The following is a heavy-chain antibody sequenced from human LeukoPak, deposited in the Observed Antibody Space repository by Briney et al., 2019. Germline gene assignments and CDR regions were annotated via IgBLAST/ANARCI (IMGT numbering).Heavy chain of an antibody. J-gene: IGHJ5*02. D-gene: IGHD6-19*01. Sequence: ASVKVSCKASGYTFTSYGISWVRQAPGQGLEWMGGMNPNSGNTDYAQKFQGRVTMTRNTSKSTAYMELSSLRSEDTAVYYCALLFRGRIAVAGNHWGQGTLVTVSS. V-gene: IGHV1-8*02. CDR1: GYTFTSYG. CDR3: ALLFRGRIAVAGNH. CDR2: MNPNSGNT.